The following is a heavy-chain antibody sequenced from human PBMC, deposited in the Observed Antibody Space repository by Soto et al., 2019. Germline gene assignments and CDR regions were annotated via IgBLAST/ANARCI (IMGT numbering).Heavy chain of an antibody. D-gene: IGHD1-26*01. CDR2: IKHDGPET. V-gene: IGHV3-7*05. Sequence: VQLVESGGDLVRPGGSLRLSCAASGFIFSRHWMTWVRQAPGKGLEWVANIKHDGPETYLVDSVRGRLTISRDNAKNSVYLQMNSLRVEDTAVYYCARYSGWFIDYWGQGTLVTVSS. CDR3: ARYSGWFIDY. J-gene: IGHJ4*02. CDR1: GFIFSRHW.